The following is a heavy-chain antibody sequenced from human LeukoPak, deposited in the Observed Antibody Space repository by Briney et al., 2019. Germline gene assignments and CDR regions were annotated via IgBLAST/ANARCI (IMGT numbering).Heavy chain of an antibody. CDR3: AKPQYYYDSRRYSAGDH. CDR2: ISGSGASP. V-gene: IGHV3-23*01. J-gene: IGHJ4*02. Sequence: GGSLRLSCAASGFTFSSYAMSWVRQAPGKGLEWLSDISGSGASPHYADSVKGRFTISRDNSKNTVYLEMNSLRAEDTAVYYCAKPQYYYDSRRYSAGDHWGQGTLVTVSS. CDR1: GFTFSSYA. D-gene: IGHD3-22*01.